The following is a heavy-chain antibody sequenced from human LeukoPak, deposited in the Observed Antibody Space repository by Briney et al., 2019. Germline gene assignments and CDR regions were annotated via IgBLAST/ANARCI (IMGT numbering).Heavy chain of an antibody. CDR3: ARPPGGFTYGRNWFDP. Sequence: GESLKISCKTSGYSFTSYWIAWVRQMPGKGLEWMGIIYPGDSDTRYSPSFQGQVTISADKSISTAYLQLGSLKASDTAVYYCARPPGGFTYGRNWFDPWGQGTLVSVSS. D-gene: IGHD5-18*01. V-gene: IGHV5-51*01. J-gene: IGHJ5*02. CDR1: GYSFTSYW. CDR2: IYPGDSDT.